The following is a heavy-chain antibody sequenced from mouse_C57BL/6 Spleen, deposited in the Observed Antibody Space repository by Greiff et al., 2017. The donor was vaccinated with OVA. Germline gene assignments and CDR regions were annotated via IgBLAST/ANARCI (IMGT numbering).Heavy chain of an antibody. J-gene: IGHJ3*01. Sequence: QVQLQQPGAELVKPGASVKLSCKASGYTFTSYWMQWVKQRPGQGLEWIGEIDPSDSYTNYNQKFKGKATLTVDTSSSTAYMQLSSLTSEDSAVYYCARPDGYYLAYWGQGTLVTVSA. CDR2: IDPSDSYT. D-gene: IGHD2-3*01. V-gene: IGHV1-50*01. CDR1: GYTFTSYW. CDR3: ARPDGYYLAY.